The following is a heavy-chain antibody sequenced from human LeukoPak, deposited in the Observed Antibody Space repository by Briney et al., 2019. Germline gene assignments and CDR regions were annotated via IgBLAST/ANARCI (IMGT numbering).Heavy chain of an antibody. CDR2: IYYSGST. J-gene: IGHJ6*03. CDR3: ARDSVSGRTDGYYYMDV. CDR1: GGSISSSSYY. Sequence: SETLSLTCTVSGGSISSSSYYWGWIRQPPGKGLEWIGSIYYSGSTYYNPSLKSRVTISVDTSKNQFSLKLSSVTAADTAVYYCARDSVSGRTDGYYYMDVWGKGTTVTVSS. V-gene: IGHV4-39*07. D-gene: IGHD3-10*01.